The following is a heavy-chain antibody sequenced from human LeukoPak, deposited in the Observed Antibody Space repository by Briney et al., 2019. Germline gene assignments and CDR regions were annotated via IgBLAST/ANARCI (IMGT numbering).Heavy chain of an antibody. V-gene: IGHV4-39*01. Sequence: SETLSLTCTVSGGSISSSSYYWGWIRQPPGKGLEWIGSIYYSGSTYYNPSLKSRVTISVDTSKNQFSLKLSSVTAADTAVYYCARARGGYCSSTSCYNWFDPWGQGTLVTVSS. CDR1: GGSISSSSYY. CDR2: IYYSGST. J-gene: IGHJ5*02. D-gene: IGHD2-2*01. CDR3: ARARGGYCSSTSCYNWFDP.